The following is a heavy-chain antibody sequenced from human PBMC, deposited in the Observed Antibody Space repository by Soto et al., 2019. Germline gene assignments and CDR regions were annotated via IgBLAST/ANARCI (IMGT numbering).Heavy chain of an antibody. J-gene: IGHJ4*02. CDR3: AHNTGFAY. Sequence: GGSLRLSFAASGFTFSDYSMTWVRQAPGKGLEWVSTISGSGTFYADSVKGRFTISRDNSKNTLYLQMNSLRADDTAVYYCAHNTGFAYWGQGTLVTVSS. CDR1: GFTFSDYS. CDR2: ISGSGT. D-gene: IGHD1-1*01. V-gene: IGHV3-23*01.